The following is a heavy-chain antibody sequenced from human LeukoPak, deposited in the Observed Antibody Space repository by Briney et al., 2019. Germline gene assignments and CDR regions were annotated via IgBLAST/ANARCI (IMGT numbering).Heavy chain of an antibody. Sequence: GGSLRLSCAASGFTFSSYWMHWVRQAPEEGLVWVSRSSTDGSSTSYADSVKGRFTISRDNAKNTLYLQMNSLRAEDTAVYYCAREDTAMADAFDIWGQGTMVTVSS. CDR2: SSTDGSST. J-gene: IGHJ3*02. CDR3: AREDTAMADAFDI. CDR1: GFTFSSYW. V-gene: IGHV3-74*01. D-gene: IGHD5-18*01.